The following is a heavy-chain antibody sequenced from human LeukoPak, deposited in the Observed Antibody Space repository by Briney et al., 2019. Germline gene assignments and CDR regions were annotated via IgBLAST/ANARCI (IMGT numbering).Heavy chain of an antibody. CDR3: AKKKCSSSSCWFDY. J-gene: IGHJ4*02. V-gene: IGHV3-9*03. D-gene: IGHD2-2*01. Sequence: GGSLRLSCAASGFTFDDYDMHWVRQVPGKGLERVSGISWNSARTGYGDSVKGRFTISRDNAKKTLYLQMNSLRADDMALYYCAKKKCSSSSCWFDYWGQGTLVTVSS. CDR2: ISWNSART. CDR1: GFTFDDYD.